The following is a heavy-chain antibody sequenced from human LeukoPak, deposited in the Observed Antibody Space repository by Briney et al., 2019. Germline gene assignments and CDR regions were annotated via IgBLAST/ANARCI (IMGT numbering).Heavy chain of an antibody. D-gene: IGHD6-13*01. V-gene: IGHV4-59*01. CDR2: IYYSGST. CDR3: ARTYGSSGLGYFDL. J-gene: IGHJ2*01. Sequence: PSETLSLTCTVSGGSISSYYWSRIRQPPGKGLEWIGYIYYSGSTNYSPSLKSRLTISVDTSKNQFSLKLSSVTAADTAVYYCARTYGSSGLGYFDLWGRGTLVTVSS. CDR1: GGSISSYY.